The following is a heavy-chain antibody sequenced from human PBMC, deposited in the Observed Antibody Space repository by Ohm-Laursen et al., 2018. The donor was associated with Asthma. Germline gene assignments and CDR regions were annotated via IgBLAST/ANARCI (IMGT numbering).Heavy chain of an antibody. D-gene: IGHD3-9*01. CDR1: GGSISSGGYS. J-gene: IGHJ4*02. V-gene: IGHV4-30-2*01. CDR2: IYHSGST. CDR3: ARSNYDILTGPQYYFDY. Sequence: SQTLSLTCAVSGGSISSGGYSCSWIRQPPGKGLEWIGYIYHSGSTYYNPSLKSRVTISVDRSKNQFSLKLSSVTAADTAVYYCARSNYDILTGPQYYFDYWGQGTLVTVSS.